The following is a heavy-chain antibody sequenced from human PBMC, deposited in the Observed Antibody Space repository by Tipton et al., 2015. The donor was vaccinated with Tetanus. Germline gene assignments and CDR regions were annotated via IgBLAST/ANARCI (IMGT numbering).Heavy chain of an antibody. V-gene: IGHV4-59*01. J-gene: IGHJ6*02. CDR2: IYYSGST. CDR1: GGSISSYY. Sequence: TLSLTCTVSGGSISSYYWSWIRQPPGKGLEWIGYIYYSGSTNYNPSLKSRVTISVDTSKNQFSLKLSSVTAADTAVYYCARDLRGEYSSSSGPYYYYYGMDVWGQGTTVTVS. CDR3: ARDLRGEYSSSSGPYYYYYGMDV. D-gene: IGHD6-6*01.